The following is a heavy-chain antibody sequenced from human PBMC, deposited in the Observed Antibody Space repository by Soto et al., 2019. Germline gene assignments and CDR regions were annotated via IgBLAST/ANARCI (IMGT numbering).Heavy chain of an antibody. CDR3: AKDHTAGDIAAAGTADYYFDY. Sequence: GGSLRLSCAASGFTFSSYAMSWVRQAPGKGLEWVSAISGSGGSTYYADSVKGRFTISRDNSKNTLYLQMNSLRAEDTAVYYCAKDHTAGDIAAAGTADYYFDYWGQGTLVTVSS. D-gene: IGHD6-13*01. CDR2: ISGSGGST. CDR1: GFTFSSYA. J-gene: IGHJ4*02. V-gene: IGHV3-23*01.